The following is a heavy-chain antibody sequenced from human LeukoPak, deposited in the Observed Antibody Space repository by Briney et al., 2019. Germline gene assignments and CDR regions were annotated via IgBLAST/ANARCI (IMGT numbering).Heavy chain of an antibody. Sequence: SSQTLSLTCTVSGGSISSYHWSWIRQRPGRGLEWIGYIYYSGSTNYNPSLKSRVTISVDTSKSQFSLKLSSVTAADTAVYYCARIYNWNDVYYYYYMDVWGKGTTVTVSS. V-gene: IGHV4-59*01. CDR2: IYYSGST. CDR3: ARIYNWNDVYYYYYMDV. D-gene: IGHD1-1*01. J-gene: IGHJ6*03. CDR1: GGSISSYH.